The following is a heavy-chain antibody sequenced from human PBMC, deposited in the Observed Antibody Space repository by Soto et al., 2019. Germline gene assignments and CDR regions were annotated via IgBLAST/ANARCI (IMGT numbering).Heavy chain of an antibody. CDR2: IYYSGSN. V-gene: IGHV4-31*03. D-gene: IGHD5-12*01. Sequence: PSETLSLTCTVSGGSISSGGYYWSWIRQHPGKGLEWIGYIYYSGSNYYNPSLKSRVTISVDTSKNQFSLKLSSVTAADTAVYYCAREEEATTYFDYWGQGTLVTVSS. CDR3: AREEEATTYFDY. CDR1: GGSISSGGYY. J-gene: IGHJ4*02.